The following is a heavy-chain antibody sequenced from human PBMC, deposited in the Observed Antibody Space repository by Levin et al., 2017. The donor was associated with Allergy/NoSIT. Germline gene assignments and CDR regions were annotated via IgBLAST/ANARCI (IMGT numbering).Heavy chain of an antibody. CDR3: ARLGGYSGYDWGGDY. J-gene: IGHJ4*02. CDR1: GGFIRSFY. V-gene: IGHV4-59*08. D-gene: IGHD5-12*01. Sequence: SQTLSLPCTVSGGFIRSFYWSWIRQPPGKGLEWIGYIYYSGSTNYNPSLKSRVTISVDTSKNQFSLKLSSVTAADTAVYYCARLGGYSGYDWGGDYWGQGTRVTVSS. CDR2: IYYSGST.